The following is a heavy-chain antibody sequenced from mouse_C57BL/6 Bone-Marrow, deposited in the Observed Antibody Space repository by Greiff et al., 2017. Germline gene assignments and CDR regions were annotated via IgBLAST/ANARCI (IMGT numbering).Heavy chain of an antibody. V-gene: IGHV1-69*01. Sequence: VQLQQPGAELVMPGASVKLSCKASGYTFTSYWMHWVKQRPGQGLEWIGEIDPSDSYTNYNQKFKGKSTLTVDKSSSTAYMQLSSLTSEDSAVDYCAAYDYDAYWGQGTLVTVSA. CDR2: IDPSDSYT. CDR1: GYTFTSYW. D-gene: IGHD2-4*01. J-gene: IGHJ3*01. CDR3: AAYDYDAY.